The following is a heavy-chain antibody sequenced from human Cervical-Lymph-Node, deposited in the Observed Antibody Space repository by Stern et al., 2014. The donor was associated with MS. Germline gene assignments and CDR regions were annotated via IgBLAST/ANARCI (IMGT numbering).Heavy chain of an antibody. Sequence: VQLVQSGAEVKKPGASVKVSCRSSGYSFTDYYFHWVRQAPGQGLDWMGCINPSIGVTHYAQQFQGRLTMTRGSSMNTAYMEMSRLRSDDTAVYYCQAFPAYWGQGTLITVSS. CDR2: INPSIGVT. J-gene: IGHJ4*02. V-gene: IGHV1-2*02. CDR3: QAFPAY. CDR1: GYSFTDYY.